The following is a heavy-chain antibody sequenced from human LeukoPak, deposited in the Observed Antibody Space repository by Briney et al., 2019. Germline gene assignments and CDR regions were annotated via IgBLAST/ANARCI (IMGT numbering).Heavy chain of an antibody. CDR1: GGTFSSYA. CDR3: ARDNAPGYCTSTSCYFSRDWFDP. D-gene: IGHD2-2*01. CDR2: IIPIFGTA. J-gene: IGHJ5*02. Sequence: SVKVSCKASGGTFSSYAISWVRQAPGQGLEWMGGIIPIFGTANYAQKFQGRVTITADESTSTAYMELSSLRSEDTAVYYCARDNAPGYCTSTSCYFSRDWFDPWGQGTLVTVSS. V-gene: IGHV1-69*13.